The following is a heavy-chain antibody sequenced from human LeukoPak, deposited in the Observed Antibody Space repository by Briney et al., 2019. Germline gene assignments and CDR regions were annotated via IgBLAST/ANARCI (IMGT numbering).Heavy chain of an antibody. CDR3: ARGRKVPAAMGNWFDP. Sequence: GGSLRLSCAASGLTFSTYWMMWVRQAPGQGREWVANIKQDGSEQFYVDSVKGRFTISRDNAKNSLYLQMNNLRGEGAAVYYCARGRKVPAAMGNWFDPWGQGTLVTVSS. D-gene: IGHD2-2*01. V-gene: IGHV3-7*01. CDR2: IKQDGSEQ. J-gene: IGHJ5*02. CDR1: GLTFSTYW.